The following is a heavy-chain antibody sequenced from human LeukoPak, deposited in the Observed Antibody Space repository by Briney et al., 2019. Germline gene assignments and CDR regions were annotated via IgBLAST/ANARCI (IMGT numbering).Heavy chain of an antibody. CDR3: ARDQLPALDYYDSSGYSGY. D-gene: IGHD3-22*01. Sequence: SVKVSCKASGYTFTGYYMHWVRQAPGQGLEWMGGIIPIFGTANYAQKFQGRVTITADESTSTAYMELSSLRSEDTAVYYCARDQLPALDYYDSSGYSGYWGQGTLVTVSS. CDR2: IIPIFGTA. CDR1: GYTFTGYY. V-gene: IGHV1-69*13. J-gene: IGHJ4*02.